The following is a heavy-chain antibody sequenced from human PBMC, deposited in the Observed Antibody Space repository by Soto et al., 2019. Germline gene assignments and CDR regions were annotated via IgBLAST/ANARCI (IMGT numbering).Heavy chain of an antibody. CDR2: IVVGSGNT. Sequence: GASVKVSCKASGFTFTSSAVQWVRQARGQRLEWIGWIVVGSGNTNYAQKFQERVTITRDMSTSTAYMELSSLRSEDTAVYYCAADLLYRGVRHYGMDVWGQGTTVTVSS. J-gene: IGHJ6*02. D-gene: IGHD3-10*01. CDR3: AADLLYRGVRHYGMDV. V-gene: IGHV1-58*01. CDR1: GFTFTSSA.